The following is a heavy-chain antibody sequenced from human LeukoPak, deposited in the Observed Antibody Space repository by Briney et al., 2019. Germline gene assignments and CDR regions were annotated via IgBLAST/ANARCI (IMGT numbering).Heavy chain of an antibody. J-gene: IGHJ4*02. CDR2: ISSIGSTI. D-gene: IGHD6-19*01. Sequence: PGGSLRLSCAASGFTFSSYEMNWVRQAPGKGLEWASYISSIGSTIYYADSVKGRFTISRDNSEKTVYLQMNSLTVEDTAVYYCAKDIDWLAFEDWGQGTLVTVSS. V-gene: IGHV3-48*03. CDR3: AKDIDWLAFED. CDR1: GFTFSSYE.